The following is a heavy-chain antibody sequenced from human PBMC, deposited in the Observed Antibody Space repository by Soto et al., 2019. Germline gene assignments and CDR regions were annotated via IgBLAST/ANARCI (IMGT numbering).Heavy chain of an antibody. D-gene: IGHD3-3*01. CDR1: GGTFSSYA. V-gene: IGHV1-69*01. Sequence: QVQLVQSGAEVKKPGSSVKVSCKASGGTFSSYAISWVRQAPGQGLEWMGGIIPIFGTANYAQKFQGRVTITADESTSTACMELSSMRSEDTAVYYCARGGGYEFWSVYYGWFDPWGQGTLVTVSS. CDR2: IIPIFGTA. J-gene: IGHJ5*02. CDR3: ARGGGYEFWSVYYGWFDP.